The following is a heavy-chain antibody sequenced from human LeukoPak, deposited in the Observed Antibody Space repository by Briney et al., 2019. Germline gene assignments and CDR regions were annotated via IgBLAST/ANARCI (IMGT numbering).Heavy chain of an antibody. CDR1: GFTFSSYW. D-gene: IGHD3-10*01. Sequence: GGSLRLSCAASGFTFSSYWMHWVCQAPGKGLVWVSRINSDGSSTSYADSVKGRFTISRDNAKNTLYLQMNSLRAEDTAVYYCAKDYSKTSYYGSGTYYRPNWFDPWGQGTLVTVSS. J-gene: IGHJ5*02. CDR2: INSDGSST. CDR3: AKDYSKTSYYGSGTYYRPNWFDP. V-gene: IGHV3-74*01.